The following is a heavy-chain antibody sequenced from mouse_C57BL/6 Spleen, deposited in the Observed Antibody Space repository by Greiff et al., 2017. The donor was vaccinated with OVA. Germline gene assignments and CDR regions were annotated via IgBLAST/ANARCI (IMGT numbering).Heavy chain of an antibody. V-gene: IGHV1-26*01. Sequence: EVKLQQSGPELVKPGASVKISCKASGYTFTDYYMNWVKQSHGKSLEWIGDINPNNGGTSYNQKFKGKATLTVDKSSSTAYMELRSLTSEDSAVYYCAVITTGDYWGQGTTLTVSS. CDR2: INPNNGGT. CDR3: AVITTGDY. J-gene: IGHJ2*01. D-gene: IGHD1-1*01. CDR1: GYTFTDYY.